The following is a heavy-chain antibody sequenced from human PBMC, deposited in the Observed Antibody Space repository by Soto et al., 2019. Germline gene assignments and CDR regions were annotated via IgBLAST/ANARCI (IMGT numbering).Heavy chain of an antibody. J-gene: IGHJ4*02. CDR3: ARGGGLNQLLSGSDH. CDR1: GFFLSDYG. V-gene: IGHV3-33*05. CDR2: TSYDGSSE. D-gene: IGHD1-26*01. Sequence: QVQLVESGGGVVQSGGSLTLSCTVSGFFLSDYGMHWVRQAPGNGLEWVAATSYDGSSEYYSDAVKDRFTTSRDNSKNTVYLHMNRLRAEDKGIYYCARGGGLNQLLSGSDHWGQGTLVTVSS.